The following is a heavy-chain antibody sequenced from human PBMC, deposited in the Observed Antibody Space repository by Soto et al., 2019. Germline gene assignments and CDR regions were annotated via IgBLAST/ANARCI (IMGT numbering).Heavy chain of an antibody. V-gene: IGHV3-23*01. Sequence: EVQVLESGGGLVQPGGSLRLSCAATGFTFSDVAMSWVRQAPGKGLEWVSRIYGGGNDPHYADSVKGRVTISRDNSKNTLYLPMNSLRAEDTAVYYCAKMEGMDPWAYSFDYWGQGTLVTVSS. CDR3: AKMEGMDPWAYSFDY. D-gene: IGHD2-2*03. CDR1: GFTFSDVA. J-gene: IGHJ4*02. CDR2: IYGGGNDP.